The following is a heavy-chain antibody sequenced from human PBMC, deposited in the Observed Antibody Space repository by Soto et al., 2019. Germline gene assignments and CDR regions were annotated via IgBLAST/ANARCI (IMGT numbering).Heavy chain of an antibody. D-gene: IGHD1-1*01. CDR2: IIPIFGTA. CDR3: ARARIGTLNVFDY. V-gene: IGHV1-69*13. CDR1: GGTFGSYA. Sequence: GASVKVSCKASGGTFGSYAISWVRQAPGQGLEWMGGIIPIFGTASYAQKFQGRVTITADESTSTAYLELSSLRSEETGVYYCARARIGTLNVFDYWGQGTLVTFSS. J-gene: IGHJ4*02.